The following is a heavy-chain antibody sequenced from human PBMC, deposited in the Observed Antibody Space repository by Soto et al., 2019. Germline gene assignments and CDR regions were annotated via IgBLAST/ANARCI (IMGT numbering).Heavy chain of an antibody. J-gene: IGHJ6*02. CDR1: GFTFSSYA. V-gene: IGHV3-23*01. D-gene: IGHD4-4*01. CDR3: SKVLYRCNSVPNHGMDV. CDR2: INAGGTNT. Sequence: PGGSLRLSCAASGFTFSSYAMSCVRQAPGKGLQWVSNINAGGTNTYYPGSVKGRFTISRDNSKNTLFLQMSSLMAEDTAIYFCSKVLYRCNSVPNHGMDVWGQGTTVTVSS.